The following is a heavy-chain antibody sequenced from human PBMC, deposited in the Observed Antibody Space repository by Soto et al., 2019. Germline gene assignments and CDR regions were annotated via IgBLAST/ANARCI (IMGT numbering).Heavy chain of an antibody. Sequence: QVQLRESGPGLVKPSQTLSLTCTVSGDSLSSGDYYWSWIRQAPGKGLEWIGYIYYSGNTYDNPSLRSRLDISVDTSRNQFSLKLHSVTAADTAMYYCARVNGRLIAAERWGQGTLVTVSP. CDR3: ARVNGRLIAAER. V-gene: IGHV4-30-4*01. CDR1: GDSLSSGDYY. J-gene: IGHJ1*01. D-gene: IGHD6-25*01. CDR2: IYYSGNT.